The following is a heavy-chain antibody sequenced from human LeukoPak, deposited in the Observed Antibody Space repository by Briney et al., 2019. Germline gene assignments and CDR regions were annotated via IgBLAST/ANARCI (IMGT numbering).Heavy chain of an antibody. J-gene: IGHJ2*01. V-gene: IGHV4-61*01. Sequence: SETLSLTCTVSGGSVSSGSYYWSWIRQPPGKGLEWIGYVYFHGGTNYNPSLKSRVTISVDTSKNQFSLKLTSVTAADTAVYYCARRVGTRDWYFDLWGRGTLVTVSS. CDR1: GGSVSSGSYY. D-gene: IGHD1-14*01. CDR2: VYFHGGT. CDR3: ARRVGTRDWYFDL.